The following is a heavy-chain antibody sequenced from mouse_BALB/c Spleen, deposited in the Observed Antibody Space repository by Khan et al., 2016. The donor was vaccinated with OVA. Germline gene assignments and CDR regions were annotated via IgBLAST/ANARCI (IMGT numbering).Heavy chain of an antibody. J-gene: IGHJ3*01. D-gene: IGHD6-2*01. CDR3: ARSHSGFAY. CDR1: GYTFTDYA. Sequence: QVQLQQSGAELVRPGVSVKISCKGSGYTFTDYAMHWVKQSPAKSLEWIGVISTYYGDANYNQKFKGKATMTVDKSSSTPYMELARLHSEDSAIYCYARSHSGFAYWGQGTLGTVS. CDR2: ISTYYGDA. V-gene: IGHV1S137*01.